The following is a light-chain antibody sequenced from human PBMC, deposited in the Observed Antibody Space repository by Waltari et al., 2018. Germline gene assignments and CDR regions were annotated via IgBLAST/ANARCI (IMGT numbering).Light chain of an antibody. CDR2: GST. Sequence: QSVLTQPPSVSGAPGQRVPISCTGSGSNIGAGYDVHWYQQLPRPAPKLLIYGSTSRPLGVPDRFFGSTSGTSASLAITGLQAEDEADYYCQSYDTSLRVVFGGGTKLTVL. CDR1: GSNIGAGYD. CDR3: QSYDTSLRVV. J-gene: IGLJ3*02. V-gene: IGLV1-40*01.